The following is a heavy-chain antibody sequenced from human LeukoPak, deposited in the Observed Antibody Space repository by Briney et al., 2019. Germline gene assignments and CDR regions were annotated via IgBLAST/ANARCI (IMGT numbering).Heavy chain of an antibody. D-gene: IGHD3-9*01. CDR1: GFTFSSYD. J-gene: IGHJ4*02. Sequence: GESLRLSCAVSGFTFSSYDMSWVRQAPGKGLEWVSGISGSGGSTYYADSVKGRFTISRDTSKNALYLQMNSLRVEDTAVYYCAKVGQNYDILTYYFDYWGQGTLVTVSS. CDR2: ISGSGGST. V-gene: IGHV3-23*01. CDR3: AKVGQNYDILTYYFDY.